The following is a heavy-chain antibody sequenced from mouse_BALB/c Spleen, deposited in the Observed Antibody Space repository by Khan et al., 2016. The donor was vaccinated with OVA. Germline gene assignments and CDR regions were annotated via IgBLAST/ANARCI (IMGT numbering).Heavy chain of an antibody. Sequence: VQLKESGPGLVKPSQSLSLTCTVTGYSITSDYAWNWIRQFPGNKLEWMAYITYSGSIGYNPSLKSRISITRDTSKNQFFLQLNSVTTEDTATXYCARDYGSSYFFFDYWGQGTTLTVSS. J-gene: IGHJ2*01. V-gene: IGHV3-2*02. CDR3: ARDYGSSYFFFDY. D-gene: IGHD1-1*01. CDR1: GYSITSDYA. CDR2: ITYSGSI.